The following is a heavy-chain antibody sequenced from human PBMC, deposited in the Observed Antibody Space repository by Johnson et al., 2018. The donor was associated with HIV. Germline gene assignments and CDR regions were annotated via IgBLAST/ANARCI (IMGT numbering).Heavy chain of an antibody. J-gene: IGHJ3*02. CDR3: TTDWVDYYDSSGYFYDAFDI. Sequence: VQLVESGGGLAKPGGSLRLSCAASGFTFTNAWMSWVRQAPGKGLEWVGRIKSKADGGTTDYAAPVKGRFTISRDDSKNTQYLQMNSLKTEDTAVYYCTTDWVDYYDSSGYFYDAFDIWGQGTMVTVSA. CDR1: GFTFTNAW. V-gene: IGHV3-15*01. D-gene: IGHD3-22*01. CDR2: IKSKADGGTT.